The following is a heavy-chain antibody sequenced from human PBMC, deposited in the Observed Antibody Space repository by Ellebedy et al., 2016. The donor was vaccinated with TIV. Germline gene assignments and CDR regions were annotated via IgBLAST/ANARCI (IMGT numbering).Heavy chain of an antibody. CDR1: GYTFTGYY. Sequence: ASVKVSCKASGYTFTGYYMHWVRQAPGQGLEWMGWINPNSGGTNYAQKFQGRVTMTRDTSTSTVYMELSSLRSDDTAVYYCARGPYGGISVWYFDLWGRGTLVTVSS. J-gene: IGHJ2*01. D-gene: IGHD4-23*01. CDR3: ARGPYGGISVWYFDL. CDR2: INPNSGGT. V-gene: IGHV1-2*02.